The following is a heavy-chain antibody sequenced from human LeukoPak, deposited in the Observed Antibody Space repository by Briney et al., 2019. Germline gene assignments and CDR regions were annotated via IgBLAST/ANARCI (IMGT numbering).Heavy chain of an antibody. V-gene: IGHV6-1*01. D-gene: IGHD3-10*01. CDR2: TYYRSKWYN. CDR3: ARGMVRGVRDVGFYYYYGMDV. CDR1: GDSVSSNSAA. Sequence: SQTLSLTCALSGDSVSSNSAAWNWIRQSPSRGLEWLGRTYYRSKWYNDYAVSVKSRITINPDTSKNQFSLQLNSVTPEDTAVYYCARGMVRGVRDVGFYYYYGMDVWGKGTTVTVSS. J-gene: IGHJ6*04.